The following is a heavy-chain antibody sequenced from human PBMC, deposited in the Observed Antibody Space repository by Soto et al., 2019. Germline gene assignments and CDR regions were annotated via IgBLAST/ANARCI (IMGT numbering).Heavy chain of an antibody. D-gene: IGHD2-21*02. Sequence: SETLSLTCTVSGGSISSYYWSWIRQPPGKGLEWIGYIYYSGSTNYNPSLKSRVTISVDTSKNQFSLKLSSVTAADTAVYYCARHEVCGGDCYSTGYYSGMDVWGQGNTLTVSS. CDR3: ARHEVCGGDCYSTGYYSGMDV. CDR1: GGSISSYY. V-gene: IGHV4-59*08. CDR2: IYYSGST. J-gene: IGHJ6*02.